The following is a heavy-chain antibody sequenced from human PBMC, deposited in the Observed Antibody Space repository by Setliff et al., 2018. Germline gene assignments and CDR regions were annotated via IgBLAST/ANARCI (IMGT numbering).Heavy chain of an antibody. CDR2: IYPGDSDT. Sequence: PGESLKISCKGSGYRFSSHWIGWVRQMPGKGLEWMWIIYPGDSDTRYSPSFQGQVTISADKSISTAYLQWSSLKASDTAMYYCASSSGSSSNDAFDIWGQGTTVTVSS. J-gene: IGHJ3*02. CDR1: GYRFSSHW. D-gene: IGHD1-26*01. CDR3: ASSSGSSSNDAFDI. V-gene: IGHV5-51*01.